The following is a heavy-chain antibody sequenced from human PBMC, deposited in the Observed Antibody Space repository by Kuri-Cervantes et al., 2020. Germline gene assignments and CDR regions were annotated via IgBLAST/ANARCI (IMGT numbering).Heavy chain of an antibody. CDR2: IKQDGSEK. Sequence: GESLKISCAASGFTFSNAWMSWVRQAPGKGLEWVANIKQDGSEKYYVDSVKGRFTISRDNAKNSLYLQMNSLRAEDTAVYYCAKHYYYGSGRPFDYWGQGTLVTVSS. V-gene: IGHV3-7*01. J-gene: IGHJ4*02. D-gene: IGHD3-10*01. CDR3: AKHYYYGSGRPFDY. CDR1: GFTFSNAW.